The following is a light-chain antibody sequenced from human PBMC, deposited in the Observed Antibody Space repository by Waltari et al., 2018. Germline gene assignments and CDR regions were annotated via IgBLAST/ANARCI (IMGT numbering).Light chain of an antibody. V-gene: IGLV2-14*03. CDR3: SSYTTGSTRYV. CDR2: DVN. CDR1: SSDIGAYTF. J-gene: IGLJ1*01. Sequence: QSALTQPASVSGSPGQSITISCTGTSSDIGAYTFVSWYQKHPGKAPKAMIYDVNNRPSGVSSRFSGSKSGNTASLTISGLQAEDEADYYCSSYTTGSTRYVFGSGTKVTVL.